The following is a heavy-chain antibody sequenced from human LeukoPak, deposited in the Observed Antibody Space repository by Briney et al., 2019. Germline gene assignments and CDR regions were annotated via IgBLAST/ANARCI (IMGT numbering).Heavy chain of an antibody. J-gene: IGHJ4*02. CDR2: IRYDGSNK. Sequence: GGSLRLSCAASGFTFSSYGMHWVRQAPGKGLEWVAFIRYDGSNKYYADSVKGRFTISRDNSKNTLYLQMNSLRAEDTAVYYCAKDLRYSSGRGGFDYWGQGTLVTASS. CDR1: GFTFSSYG. V-gene: IGHV3-30*02. D-gene: IGHD6-19*01. CDR3: AKDLRYSSGRGGFDY.